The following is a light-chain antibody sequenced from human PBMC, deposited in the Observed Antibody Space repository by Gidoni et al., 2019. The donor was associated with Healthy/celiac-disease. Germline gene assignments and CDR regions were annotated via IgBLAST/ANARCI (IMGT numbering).Light chain of an antibody. V-gene: IGLV3-1*01. CDR1: KLGDKY. Sequence: SYDLTHPPSVSVSPGQTASITCSGDKLGDKYACWYQQKPGQSPVLVIYQDSKRPSGIPERFSGSNAGKTATLTISGTQAMDEADYYCQAWDSSVVVFGGGTKLTVL. J-gene: IGLJ2*01. CDR3: QAWDSSVVV. CDR2: QDS.